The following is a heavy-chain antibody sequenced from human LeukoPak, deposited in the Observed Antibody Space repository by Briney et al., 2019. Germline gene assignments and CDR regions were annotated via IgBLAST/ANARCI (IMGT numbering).Heavy chain of an antibody. J-gene: IGHJ4*02. CDR2: IKQDGSEK. CDR1: GLTFSSYW. D-gene: IGHD3-16*01. CDR3: ASGRQLGY. V-gene: IGHV3-7*01. Sequence: GGSLRLSCAASGLTFSSYWMSWVRQAPGKGPEWVANIKQDGSEKYYVDSVKGRFTISRDNAKNSLYLQMNSLRAEDTALYYCASGRQLGYWGQGTLVTVSS.